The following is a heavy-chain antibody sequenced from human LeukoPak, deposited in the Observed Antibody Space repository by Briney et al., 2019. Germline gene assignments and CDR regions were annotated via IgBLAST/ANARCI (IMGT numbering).Heavy chain of an antibody. J-gene: IGHJ4*02. V-gene: IGHV3-23*01. Sequence: GGSLRLSCAASGFTFSSYAMSWVRQAPGKGLEWVSAISGSSDSTYYADSVKGRFTSSRDNSKSTLFLQMNSLRAEDTAIYYCAKGSSNSRPYYFDYWGQGTLATVSS. CDR1: GFTFSSYA. CDR2: ISGSSDST. CDR3: AKGSSNSRPYYFDY. D-gene: IGHD1-1*01.